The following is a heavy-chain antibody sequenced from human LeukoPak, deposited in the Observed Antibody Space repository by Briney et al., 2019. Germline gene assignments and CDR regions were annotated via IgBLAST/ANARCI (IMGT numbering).Heavy chain of an antibody. Sequence: SETLSLTCTVSGGSISSYYWSWIRQPAGKGLEWIGRIYTSGSTNYNPSLKSRVTMSVDTSKNQFSLKLSSVTAADTAVYYCARDDYDILTGYSPLTYWGQGTLVTVSS. J-gene: IGHJ4*02. D-gene: IGHD3-9*01. V-gene: IGHV4-4*07. CDR2: IYTSGST. CDR1: GGSISSYY. CDR3: ARDDYDILTGYSPLTY.